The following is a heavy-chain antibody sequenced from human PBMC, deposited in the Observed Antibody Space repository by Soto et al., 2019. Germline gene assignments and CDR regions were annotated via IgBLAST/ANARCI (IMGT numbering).Heavy chain of an antibody. CDR1: GFSLRTTGVG. J-gene: IGHJ4*02. CDR3: AYRTPPDTSMVPRPPFFDH. V-gene: IGHV2-5*01. CDR2: IYWNDDK. Sequence: SGPTLVNPTQTVTLTCTFSGFSLRTTGVGVSWIRQPPGKALEWLALIYWNDDKRYSPSLKSRLTITKATSKNQVVLAMANMDPVDTATYYCAYRTPPDTSMVPRPPFFDHWGQGTLVTVSS. D-gene: IGHD5-18*01.